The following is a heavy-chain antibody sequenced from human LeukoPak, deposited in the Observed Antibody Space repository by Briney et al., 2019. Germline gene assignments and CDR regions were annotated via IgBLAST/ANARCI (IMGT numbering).Heavy chain of an antibody. J-gene: IGHJ3*02. CDR2: IYHSGST. V-gene: IGHV4-38-2*02. Sequence: SETLSLTCTVSGYSISSGYYWGGIRQPPGKGLEWIGSIYHSGSTYYNPSLKSRVTISVDTSKNQFSLKLSSVTAADTAVYYCARGGGSSGRPFDIWGQGTMVTVSS. D-gene: IGHD3-22*01. CDR3: ARGGGSSGRPFDI. CDR1: GYSISSGYY.